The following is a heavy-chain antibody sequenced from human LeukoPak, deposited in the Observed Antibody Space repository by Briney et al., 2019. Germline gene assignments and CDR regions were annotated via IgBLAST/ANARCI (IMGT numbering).Heavy chain of an antibody. V-gene: IGHV4-31*03. CDR1: GASISSGGYY. J-gene: IGHJ4*02. Sequence: PSQTLSLTCTVSGASISSGGYYWSWIRQHPGKGLEWIGYIYYSGSTYYNPSLKSRVTISVDTSKSQFSLKLSSVAAADTAVYYCAREGYSGYDAPNYFDYWGQGTLVTVSP. CDR2: IYYSGST. D-gene: IGHD5-12*01. CDR3: AREGYSGYDAPNYFDY.